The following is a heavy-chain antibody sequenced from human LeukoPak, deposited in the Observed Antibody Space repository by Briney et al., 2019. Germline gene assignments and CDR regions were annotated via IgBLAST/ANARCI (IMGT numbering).Heavy chain of an antibody. V-gene: IGHV5-51*04. CDR3: AGVIERAAGGDY. D-gene: IGHD1-1*01. CDR2: IFPGDSDT. CDR1: GYGMNNEW. Sequence: GECLKISGTGAGYGMNNEWVGWGRQMPGKGVEWMGIIFPGDSDTRYSPSFLCQVTISADKPISAADLLCSSLKASDTAMYCWAGVIERAAGGDYWGQGTLVPVSS. J-gene: IGHJ4*02.